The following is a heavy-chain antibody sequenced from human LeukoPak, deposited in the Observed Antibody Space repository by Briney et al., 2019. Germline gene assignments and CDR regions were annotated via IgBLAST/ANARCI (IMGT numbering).Heavy chain of an antibody. Sequence: GGSLRLSCAASGSTFSSYAMHWVRQAPGKGLEWVAVISYSGSNKYYADSVKGRFTISRDNSKNTLYLQMNSLRAEDTAVYYCAKGDSYGYVGYFDYWGQGTLVTVSS. CDR2: ISYSGSNK. V-gene: IGHV3-30*04. J-gene: IGHJ4*02. CDR1: GSTFSSYA. CDR3: AKGDSYGYVGYFDY. D-gene: IGHD5-18*01.